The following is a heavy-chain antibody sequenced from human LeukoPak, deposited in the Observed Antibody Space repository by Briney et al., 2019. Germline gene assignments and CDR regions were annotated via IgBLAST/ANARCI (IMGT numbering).Heavy chain of an antibody. V-gene: IGHV3-73*01. CDR3: ATDWNTYGDY. J-gene: IGHJ4*02. D-gene: IGHD1/OR15-1a*01. Sequence: GGSLRLSCAASGFTFSGSAMHWVRQASGKGLEWVGRIRSKANSYATAYAASVKGRFTISRDNSKNTLYLQMNSLRAEDTAVYYCATDWNTYGDYWGQGTLVTVSS. CDR2: IRSKANSYAT. CDR1: GFTFSGSA.